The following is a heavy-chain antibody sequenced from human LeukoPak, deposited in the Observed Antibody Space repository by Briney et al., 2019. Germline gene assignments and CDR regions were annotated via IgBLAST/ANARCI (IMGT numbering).Heavy chain of an antibody. Sequence: SETLSLTCTVSGGSISSSSAYWTWIRQPPGRGLEWTGYIDYSGTTNYNPSLKSRVTMSVVTSKNQFSLKLSSVTAADTAVYYCARHGGSWTFDYWGQGILVTVSS. V-gene: IGHV4-61*05. D-gene: IGHD1-26*01. CDR2: IDYSGTT. CDR3: ARHGGSWTFDY. CDR1: GGSISSSSAY. J-gene: IGHJ4*02.